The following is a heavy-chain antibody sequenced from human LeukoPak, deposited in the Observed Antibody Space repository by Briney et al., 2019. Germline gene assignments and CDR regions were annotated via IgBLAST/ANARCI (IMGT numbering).Heavy chain of an antibody. CDR3: AKRGVVIRVILVGFHKEAYYFDS. J-gene: IGHJ4*02. CDR1: GITLSNYG. Sequence: GGSLRLSCAVSGITLSNYGTSWVRQAPGKGLEWVAGIRDSGGRTHYADSVKGRFTISRDNPRNTLYLQMTSLRAEDTAVYFCAKRGVVIRVILVGFHKEAYYFDSWGQGALVTVSS. D-gene: IGHD3-22*01. V-gene: IGHV3-23*01. CDR2: IRDSGGRT.